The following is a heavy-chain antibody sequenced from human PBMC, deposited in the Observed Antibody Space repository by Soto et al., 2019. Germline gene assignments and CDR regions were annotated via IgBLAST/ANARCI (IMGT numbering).Heavy chain of an antibody. CDR1: GFTFSSYG. D-gene: IGHD6-13*01. J-gene: IGHJ4*02. CDR3: AITRSSWYSY. CDR2: ISSSGSTI. V-gene: IGHV3-48*03. Sequence: GGSRRRSWAASGFTFSSYGMNWVRQAPGKGLEWVSYISSSGSTIYYADSVKGRFTISRDNAKNSLYLQMNSLRAEDTAVYYCAITRSSWYSYWGQGTLVTAPQ.